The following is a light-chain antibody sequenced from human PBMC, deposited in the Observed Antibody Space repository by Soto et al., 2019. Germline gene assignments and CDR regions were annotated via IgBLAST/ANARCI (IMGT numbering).Light chain of an antibody. CDR2: GTF. V-gene: IGKV3-20*01. CDR1: QSVSSSY. J-gene: IGKJ1*01. CDR3: QQYGSSPWT. Sequence: IVLTQSPVPLSLSPGGRATLSCRASQSVSSSYVAWHQQKPGQGPRLLIFGTFNRATGTPDRFSGSGSGTDFTLTISRLEPEDFAVYYCQQYGSSPWTFGQGTKVDIK.